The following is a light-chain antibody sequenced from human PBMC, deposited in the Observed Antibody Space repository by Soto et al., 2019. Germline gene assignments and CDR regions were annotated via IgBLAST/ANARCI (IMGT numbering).Light chain of an antibody. Sequence: DIQMTQSPSTLSASVGDRVTITCRASQTITRWMAWYQQKPGKAPKLLIYDASTLESGVPSRFSGSGFGTDFAVTIRNLQPEDFATYYCQQSFTTPLIFGEGTKVDIK. CDR1: QTITRW. V-gene: IGKV1-5*01. CDR3: QQSFTTPLI. J-gene: IGKJ4*01. CDR2: DAS.